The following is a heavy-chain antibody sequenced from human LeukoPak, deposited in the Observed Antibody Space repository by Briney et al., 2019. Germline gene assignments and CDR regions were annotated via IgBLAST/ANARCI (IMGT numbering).Heavy chain of an antibody. V-gene: IGHV3-20*04. CDR1: GFTFSSHG. CDR2: INWNGGST. Sequence: GETLRLSCAASGFTFSSHGMNWVRQAPGKGLEWVSGINWNGGSTGYADSVKGRFTISRDNAKNSLYLQMNSLRAEDTALYYCAREDYGGNSGLDYWGRGTLVTVSS. D-gene: IGHD4-23*01. CDR3: AREDYGGNSGLDY. J-gene: IGHJ4*02.